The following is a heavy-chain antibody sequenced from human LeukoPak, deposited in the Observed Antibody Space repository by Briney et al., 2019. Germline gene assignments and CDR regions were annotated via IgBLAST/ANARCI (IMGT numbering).Heavy chain of an antibody. V-gene: IGHV4-59*08. CDR1: GGSIRRYY. CDR3: ARQGAGVPFDY. Sequence: SETLSLTCTVSGGSIRRYYWSWIRQPPGKGLEWIGYIYYSGSTNYNPSLKSRVTISVDTSKNQFSLKLSSVTAADTAVYYCARQGAGVPFDYWGRGTLVTVSS. D-gene: IGHD3-10*01. J-gene: IGHJ4*02. CDR2: IYYSGST.